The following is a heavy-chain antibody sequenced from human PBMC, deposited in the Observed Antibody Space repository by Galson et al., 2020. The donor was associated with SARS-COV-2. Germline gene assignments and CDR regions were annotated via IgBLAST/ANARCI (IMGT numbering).Heavy chain of an antibody. V-gene: IGHV3-30*18. J-gene: IGHJ1*01. CDR3: AKDRYSGYDYNLPKAYVQH. D-gene: IGHD5-12*01. CDR2: ISYDGSNK. CDR1: GFTFSSSG. Sequence: GGSLRLSCAASGFTFSSSGMHWVRQAPGKGLEWVAVISYDGSNKYYADSVKGRFTISRHNSKNTLYLQMNSLRAEDTAVYYCAKDRYSGYDYNLPKAYVQHWGQGTLVTVSS.